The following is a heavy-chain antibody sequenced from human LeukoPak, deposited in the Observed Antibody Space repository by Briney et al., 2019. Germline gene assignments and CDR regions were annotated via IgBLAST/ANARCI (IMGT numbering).Heavy chain of an antibody. CDR3: ARGQEGFDY. V-gene: IGHV1-46*01. J-gene: IGHJ4*02. CDR1: GYTFTINY. Sequence: ASVKVSCKASGYTFTINYIHWVRQAPGQGLEWMGMIYPRDGSTSYAQKFQGRVTVTRDTSTSTVHMELSGLRSEDTAVHYCARGQEGFDYWGQGTLVTVSS. CDR2: IYPRDGST.